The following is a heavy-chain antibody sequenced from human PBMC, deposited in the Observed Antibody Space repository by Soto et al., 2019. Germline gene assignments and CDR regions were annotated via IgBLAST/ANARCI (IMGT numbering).Heavy chain of an antibody. CDR3: AKGDCSSTSCYSTRLYYYYYMDV. V-gene: IGHV3-23*01. CDR1: GFTFSSNA. D-gene: IGHD2-2*01. Sequence: EVQLLESGGGLVQPGGSLRLSCAASGFTFSSNAMSWVRQAPGKGLEWVSAISGSGGNTYYADSVKGRFTISRDNSKNTLYLQRNSLRAEDTAVYYCAKGDCSSTSCYSTRLYYYYYMDVWGKGTTVTVSS. J-gene: IGHJ6*03. CDR2: ISGSGGNT.